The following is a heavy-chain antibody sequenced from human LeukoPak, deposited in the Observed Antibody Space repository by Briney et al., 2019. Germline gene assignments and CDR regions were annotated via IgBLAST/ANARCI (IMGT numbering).Heavy chain of an antibody. Sequence: PGGSLRLSCAASGFTFSSYAMSWVRQAQGEGMEWDSAISGSGGSTYYADSVKGRFTISRDNSKNRLYLQMNSLRAEDTAVYYCAKAHSGPESYFKISDFDYCGQGTLLTVSS. D-gene: IGHD3-10*01. J-gene: IGHJ4*02. CDR2: ISGSGGST. CDR1: GFTFSSYA. V-gene: IGHV3-23*01. CDR3: AKAHSGPESYFKISDFDY.